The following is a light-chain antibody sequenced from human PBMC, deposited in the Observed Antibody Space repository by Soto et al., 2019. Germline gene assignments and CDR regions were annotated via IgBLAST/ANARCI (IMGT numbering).Light chain of an antibody. Sequence: QLVLTQSPSASASLGASVKLTCTLSSGHSTFAIAWLQQRPEKGPRYLMKINRDGSHTRGGRIPDRFSGSSSGAERYLTISSLQSEDEADYYCQTWGNAMYAVFGGGTQLTVL. V-gene: IGLV4-69*01. CDR2: INRDGSH. CDR3: QTWGNAMYAV. CDR1: SGHSTFA. J-gene: IGLJ7*01.